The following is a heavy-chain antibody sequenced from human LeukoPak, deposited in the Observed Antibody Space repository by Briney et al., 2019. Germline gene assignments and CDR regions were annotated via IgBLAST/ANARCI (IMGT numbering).Heavy chain of an antibody. V-gene: IGHV1-2*02. J-gene: IGHJ4*02. D-gene: IGHD2-2*01. Sequence: ASVKVSCKASGYTFTGYYMHWVRQAPGQGLEWMGWINPNSGGTNYAQKFQGRVTMTRDTSISTAYMELSRLRSDDTAVYYCARAPSIVVVPAASEADYWGQGTLVTVSS. CDR1: GYTFTGYY. CDR2: INPNSGGT. CDR3: ARAPSIVVVPAASEADY.